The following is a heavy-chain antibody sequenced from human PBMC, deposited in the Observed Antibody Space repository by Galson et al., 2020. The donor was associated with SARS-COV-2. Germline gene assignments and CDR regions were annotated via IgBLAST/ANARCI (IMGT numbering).Heavy chain of an antibody. Sequence: SETLSLTCTVSGGTISSYYWSWIRQPPGKGLEWIGYISYTGSINYTPSLKSRVTISLHTSKTQFSLNLSSVTAADTAVYFCARLGPAWGIAVPTTPATDSWGQGILVTVSS. J-gene: IGHJ5*01. D-gene: IGHD6-19*01. CDR1: GGTISSYY. CDR2: ISYTGSI. V-gene: IGHV4-59*08. CDR3: ARLGPAWGIAVPTTPATDS.